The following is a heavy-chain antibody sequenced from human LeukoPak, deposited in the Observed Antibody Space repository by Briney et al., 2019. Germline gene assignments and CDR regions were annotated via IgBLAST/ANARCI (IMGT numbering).Heavy chain of an antibody. Sequence: KSSETLSLTCTVSGGSISSYYWSWIRQPPGKGLEWIGYIYTSGSTNYNPSLKSRVTISVDTFKNQFSLKLSSVTAADTAVYYCARHIVVVPAAIGGWFDPWGQGTLVTVSS. D-gene: IGHD2-2*01. V-gene: IGHV4-4*09. CDR3: ARHIVVVPAAIGGWFDP. CDR1: GGSISSYY. CDR2: IYTSGST. J-gene: IGHJ5*02.